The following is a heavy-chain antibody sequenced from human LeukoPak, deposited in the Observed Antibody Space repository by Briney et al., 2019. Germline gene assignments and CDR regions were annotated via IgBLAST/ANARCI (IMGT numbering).Heavy chain of an antibody. Sequence: SETLSLTCSVSGGSISSSSHSWGWIRQPPGKGLEWIGSIYYSGSTYYNPSLKSRITISVDTSKNHFSLKLTSVTAADTAVYYCARVRDYYDPSYYFDYWGQGTLVTVSS. CDR3: ARVRDYYDPSYYFDY. CDR2: IYYSGST. J-gene: IGHJ4*02. CDR1: GGSISSSSHS. V-gene: IGHV4-39*02. D-gene: IGHD3-22*01.